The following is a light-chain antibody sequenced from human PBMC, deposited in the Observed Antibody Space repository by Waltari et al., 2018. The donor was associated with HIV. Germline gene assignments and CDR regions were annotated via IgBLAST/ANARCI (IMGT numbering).Light chain of an antibody. CDR1: SGHITNA. CDR2: LNHDGSH. J-gene: IGLJ3*02. CDR3: HTWGTGILL. Sequence: QLVLTQSPSASASLGASVTPICTLSSGHITNAIACQQQQPEKGPRYLMKLNHDGSHNKGDGIPDRFSGSSSGAERYLTIPSRQSEDEGDYSCHTWGTGILLFGGGTKLTVL. V-gene: IGLV4-69*01.